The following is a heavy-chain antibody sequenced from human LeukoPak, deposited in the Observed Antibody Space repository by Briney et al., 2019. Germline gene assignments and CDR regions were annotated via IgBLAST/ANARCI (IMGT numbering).Heavy chain of an antibody. Sequence: SQTLSLTCAVSGDSVSSNSAAWNWIRQSPSRGLEWLGRTYYRSKWYNDYAVSVKSRITINPDTSKNQFSLQLNFVTPEDTAVYYCVRDDGIGLDAFDVWSPGTMVTVSS. CDR1: GDSVSSNSAA. CDR3: VRDDGIGLDAFDV. D-gene: IGHD1-14*01. CDR2: TYYRSKWYN. J-gene: IGHJ3*01. V-gene: IGHV6-1*01.